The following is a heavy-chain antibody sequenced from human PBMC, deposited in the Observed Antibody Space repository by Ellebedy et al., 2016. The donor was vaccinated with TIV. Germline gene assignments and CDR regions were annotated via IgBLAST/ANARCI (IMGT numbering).Heavy chain of an antibody. V-gene: IGHV4-59*01. Sequence: SETLSLTCSVSGGSITGYYWNWIRQSPGKGLEWLGFVFHNGRSKYNPSLESRLTLSVDTSKDQFSLRLSSVASADTALYYCAGVRDGSRPFDYWGQGALVTVSS. D-gene: IGHD6-13*01. CDR2: VFHNGRS. J-gene: IGHJ4*02. CDR1: GGSITGYY. CDR3: AGVRDGSRPFDY.